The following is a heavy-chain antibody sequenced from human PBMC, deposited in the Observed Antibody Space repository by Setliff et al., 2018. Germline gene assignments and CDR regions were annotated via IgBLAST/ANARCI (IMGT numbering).Heavy chain of an antibody. CDR3: ARTGTYRYFDS. D-gene: IGHD1-1*01. Sequence: SETLSLTCTVSGGSISSYYWSWIRQPPGKGLEWIGYIYTSWSTYYNPSLKSRVTISIDTSKSQFSLKLSSVTAADTAVYYCARTGTYRYFDSWGQGTLVTVSS. J-gene: IGHJ4*02. V-gene: IGHV4-4*08. CDR1: GGSISSYY. CDR2: IYTSWST.